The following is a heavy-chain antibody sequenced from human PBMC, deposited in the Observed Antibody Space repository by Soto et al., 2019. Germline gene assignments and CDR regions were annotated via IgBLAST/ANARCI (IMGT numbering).Heavy chain of an antibody. CDR2: VHHSGKI. D-gene: IGHD3-9*01. Sequence: QVQLQESGPGLVKPSETLSLTCTVSGGSISNYHWAWIRQPPGKGLDWIGYVHHSGKITYNPSLKNRATISMDMSKNVFSLKLDSATAADTAVYYCARLKLADTGDYGEFDYWGQGALVAVSS. V-gene: IGHV4-59*01. J-gene: IGHJ4*02. CDR1: GGSISNYH. CDR3: ARLKLADTGDYGEFDY.